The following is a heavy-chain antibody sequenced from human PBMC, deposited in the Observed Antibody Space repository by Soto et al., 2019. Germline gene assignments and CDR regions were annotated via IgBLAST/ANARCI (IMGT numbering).Heavy chain of an antibody. CDR3: ARLRRSSASGSYGMDV. J-gene: IGHJ6*02. CDR1: GYSFTSYW. V-gene: IGHV5-51*01. D-gene: IGHD6-6*01. Sequence: GGSLKISCKGSGYSFTSYWIAWVRQMPGKGLEWMGIIYPGDSDTRYSPSFLGQVTISADKSLTTAYLPWSSLKASDTGMYYCARLRRSSASGSYGMDVWGQGTTVTVS. CDR2: IYPGDSDT.